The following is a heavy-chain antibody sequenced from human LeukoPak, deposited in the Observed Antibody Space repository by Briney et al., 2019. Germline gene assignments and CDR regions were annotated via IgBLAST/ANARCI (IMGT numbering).Heavy chain of an antibody. J-gene: IGHJ4*02. V-gene: IGHV3-23*01. CDR3: AKLYDSSGYYSQVL. CDR1: GFTFSNYT. CDR2: ISGSTNST. Sequence: GGSLRLSCAASGFTFSNYTMNWVRQAPGKGLEWVSAISGSTNSTYYADSVKGRFTIPRDNSKNTLYLQMNSLRAEDTAVYYCAKLYDSSGYYSQVLWGQGALVTVSS. D-gene: IGHD3-22*01.